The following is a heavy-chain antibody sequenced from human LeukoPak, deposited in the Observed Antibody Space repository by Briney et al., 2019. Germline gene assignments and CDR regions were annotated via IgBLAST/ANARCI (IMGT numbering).Heavy chain of an antibody. V-gene: IGHV1-2*06. J-gene: IGHJ4*02. D-gene: IGHD3-22*01. CDR3: ATVQTMVSSGYYNDY. CDR1: GYTFTDFY. CDR2: LNPNSGGT. Sequence: ASVKVSCKAPGYTFTDFYIHWVRQAPGQGLQWMGRLNPNSGGTENAQNFQGRVTMSRDTSISTAYMELSSLRPEDTAVYYCATVQTMVSSGYYNDYWGQGTLVTVSS.